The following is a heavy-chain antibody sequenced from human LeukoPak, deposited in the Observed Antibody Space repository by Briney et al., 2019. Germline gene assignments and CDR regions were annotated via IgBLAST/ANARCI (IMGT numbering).Heavy chain of an antibody. CDR3: ARRSSSWSKYFDY. D-gene: IGHD6-13*01. CDR2: INHSGST. J-gene: IGHJ4*02. V-gene: IGHV4-34*01. CDR1: GGSFSGYY. Sequence: SETLSLTCAVYGGSFSGYYWSWIRQPPGKGLEWIGEINHSGSTNYNPSLKSRVTISVDTSKNQYSLKLSSMTAADTAVYYCARRSSSWSKYFDYWGQGTLVTVSS.